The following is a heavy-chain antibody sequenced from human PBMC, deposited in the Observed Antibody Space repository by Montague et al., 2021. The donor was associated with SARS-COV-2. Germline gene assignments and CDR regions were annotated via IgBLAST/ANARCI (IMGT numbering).Heavy chain of an antibody. CDR2: IYYSGST. D-gene: IGHD3-3*01. Sequence: TLSLTCTVSGGSISSGGYYWSWIRQHPGKGLEWIGYIYYSGSTYYNPSLKSRVTISVDTSKNQFSLKLSSVTAADTAVYYCARALRRVVIKHFDCWGQGTLVTVSS. CDR3: ARALRRVVIKHFDC. V-gene: IGHV4-31*03. CDR1: GGSISSGGYY. J-gene: IGHJ4*02.